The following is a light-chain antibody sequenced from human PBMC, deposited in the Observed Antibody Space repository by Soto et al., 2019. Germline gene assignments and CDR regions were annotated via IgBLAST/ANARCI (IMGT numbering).Light chain of an antibody. CDR2: AAS. V-gene: IGKV3-20*01. Sequence: EIVLTLTAGTLSLSPRERANLSCMSSQSVSSSYLAWYQQKPGQAPRLLIYAASARATGVPYRFSGTKSGTDFTLTISGLEPEDSAVYFCQQYGVSSPGTFGQGSKVDIK. J-gene: IGKJ1*01. CDR1: QSVSSSY. CDR3: QQYGVSSPGT.